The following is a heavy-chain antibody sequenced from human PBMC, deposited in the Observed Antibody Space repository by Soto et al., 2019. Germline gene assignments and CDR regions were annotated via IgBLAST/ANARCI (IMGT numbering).Heavy chain of an antibody. J-gene: IGHJ4*02. V-gene: IGHV1-2*02. Sequence: ASVKVSCKASGYTFTDYYVHWVRQAPGQGLEWMGWINPNSGGTKSAQKFLGRVTMTRDTSISTAYMELSRPRSDDTAVYYCARRKGDYYDSSGYHYYFDYWGQGTLVTVSS. CDR3: ARRKGDYYDSSGYHYYFDY. D-gene: IGHD3-22*01. CDR1: GYTFTDYY. CDR2: INPNSGGT.